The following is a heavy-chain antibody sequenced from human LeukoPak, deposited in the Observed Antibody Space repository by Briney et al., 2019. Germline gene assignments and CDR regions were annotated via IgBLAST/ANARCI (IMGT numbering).Heavy chain of an antibody. CDR1: GGSISSGGYY. J-gene: IGHJ4*02. D-gene: IGHD3-22*01. Sequence: SQTLSLTCTVSGGSISSGGYYWSWIRQHPGKGLEWIGYIYYSGSTYYNPSLKSRVTISVDTSKNQFSLKLSSVTAADTAVYYCAKTPYYRSGFFPRCHYWGQGTLVTVSS. CDR3: AKTPYYRSGFFPRCHY. V-gene: IGHV4-31*03. CDR2: IYYSGST.